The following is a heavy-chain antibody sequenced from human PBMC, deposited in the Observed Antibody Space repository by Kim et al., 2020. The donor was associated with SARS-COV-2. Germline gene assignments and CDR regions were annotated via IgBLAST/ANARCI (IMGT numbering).Heavy chain of an antibody. D-gene: IGHD5-18*01. Sequence: GGSLRLSCAASGFTFSSYGMHWVRQAPGKGLEWVAVISYDGSNKYYADSVKGRFTISRDNSKNTLYLQMNSLRAEDTAVYYCAKDRQLWLHLDYWGQGTLVTVSS. CDR1: GFTFSSYG. V-gene: IGHV3-30*18. J-gene: IGHJ4*02. CDR3: AKDRQLWLHLDY. CDR2: ISYDGSNK.